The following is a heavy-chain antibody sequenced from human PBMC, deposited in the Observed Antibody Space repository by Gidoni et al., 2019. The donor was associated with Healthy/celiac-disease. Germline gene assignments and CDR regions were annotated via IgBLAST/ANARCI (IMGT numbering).Heavy chain of an antibody. J-gene: IGHJ6*02. Sequence: EVQLLESGGGLGQPVGSLRLSCAASGFTFSSYAMSCVRQAPGKGVEWVSAICGSGGSTYYADSVEGRFTISRDNSKNTLYLQMNSLRAEDTAVYYCANGFDGSLGDSSSWYWALYYYYGMDVWGQGTTVTVSS. CDR3: ANGFDGSLGDSSSWYWALYYYYGMDV. CDR1: GFTFSSYA. D-gene: IGHD6-13*01. CDR2: ICGSGGST. V-gene: IGHV3-23*01.